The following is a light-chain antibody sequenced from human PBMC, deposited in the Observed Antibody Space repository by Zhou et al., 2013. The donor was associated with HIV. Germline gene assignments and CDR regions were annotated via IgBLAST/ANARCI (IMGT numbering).Light chain of an antibody. CDR2: GNS. V-gene: IGLV1-40*01. CDR1: SSNIGAGYD. CDR3: QSYDTSLGVV. Sequence: QSVLTQPPSVSGAPGQRVTISCTGSSSNIGAGYDIHWYQHFPGIAPKLLIYGNSNRPSGVPDRFSGSKSGTSASLAITGLQAEDEADYYCQSYDTSLGVVLGGGTKLTVL. J-gene: IGLJ2*01.